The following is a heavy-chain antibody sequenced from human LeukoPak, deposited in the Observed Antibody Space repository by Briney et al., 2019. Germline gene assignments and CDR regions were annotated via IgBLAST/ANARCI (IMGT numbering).Heavy chain of an antibody. V-gene: IGHV6-1*01. CDR2: TYYRSKWYN. CDR3: ARGLPGYCSSTSCYRSFDY. Sequence: SQTLSLTCAISGDSVSSNSAAWNWIRQSPSRGLEWLGRTYYRSKWYNDYAVSVKSRITINPDTSKSQFSLQLNSVTPEDTAVYYCARGLPGYCSSTSCYRSFDYWGQGTLVTVSS. CDR1: GDSVSSNSAA. J-gene: IGHJ4*02. D-gene: IGHD2-2*01.